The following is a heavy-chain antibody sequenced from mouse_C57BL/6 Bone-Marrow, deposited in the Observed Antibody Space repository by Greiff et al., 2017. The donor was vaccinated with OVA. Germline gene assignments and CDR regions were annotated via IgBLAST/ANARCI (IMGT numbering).Heavy chain of an antibody. J-gene: IGHJ1*03. D-gene: IGHD1-1*01. CDR1: GFTFSSYG. CDR2: ISSGGSYT. Sequence: EVKLVESGGDLVKPGGSLKLSCAASGFTFSSYGMSWVRQTPDKRLEWVATISSGGSYTYYPDSVKGRFTISRDNAKNTLYLQMSSLKSEDTAMYYCARRVITTVARYFDVWGTGTTVTVSS. V-gene: IGHV5-6*02. CDR3: ARRVITTVARYFDV.